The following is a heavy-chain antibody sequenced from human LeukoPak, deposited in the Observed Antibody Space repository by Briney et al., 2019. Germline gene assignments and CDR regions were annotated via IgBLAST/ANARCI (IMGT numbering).Heavy chain of an antibody. J-gene: IGHJ4*02. V-gene: IGHV3-23*01. CDR3: GVVPTATRGVE. CDR2: FSVSSGNA. Sequence: GGSLRLSCAASGFTFSSYAVSWVRQAPGKGLEWVSSFSVSSGNAYYADSVKGRFTISRDNSKNTFYLRMNSLRAEDTALYYCGVVPTATRGVEWGQGTLVIVSS. CDR1: GFTFSSYA. D-gene: IGHD2-2*01.